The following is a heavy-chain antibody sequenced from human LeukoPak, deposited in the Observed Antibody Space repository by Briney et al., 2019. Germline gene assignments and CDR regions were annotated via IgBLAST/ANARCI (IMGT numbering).Heavy chain of an antibody. Sequence: GGSLRLSCAASGFTFSSYSMNWGRQAPGKWLEWVSSISSSSSYIYYADSVKGRFTISRDNAKNSLYLQMTSLRAEDTAVYYCARAIYDSSGYYFDIWGQGTMVTVSS. CDR1: GFTFSSYS. CDR2: ISSSSSYI. J-gene: IGHJ3*02. D-gene: IGHD3-22*01. CDR3: ARAIYDSSGYYFDI. V-gene: IGHV3-21*01.